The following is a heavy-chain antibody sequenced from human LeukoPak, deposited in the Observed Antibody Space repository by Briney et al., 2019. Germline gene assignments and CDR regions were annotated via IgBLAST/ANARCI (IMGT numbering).Heavy chain of an antibody. Sequence: GGSLRLSCAASGFTYSRYSMNWVRQAPGKGLEWVSYISGSSSFIYYADSVKGRFTISRDNAKNSLFLQMDSLRAEDTAVYYCVRGGVDYWGQGTLVTVSS. D-gene: IGHD3-16*01. CDR2: ISGSSSFI. CDR3: VRGGVDY. CDR1: GFTYSRYS. J-gene: IGHJ4*02. V-gene: IGHV3-21*05.